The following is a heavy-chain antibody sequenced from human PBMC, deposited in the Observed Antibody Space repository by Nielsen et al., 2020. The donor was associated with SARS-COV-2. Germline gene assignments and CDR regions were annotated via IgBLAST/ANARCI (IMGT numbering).Heavy chain of an antibody. V-gene: IGHV3-21*01. CDR3: ARGSSSCGNP. CDR1: GFTFSSYW. J-gene: IGHJ5*02. Sequence: GESLKISCAASGFTFSSYWMNWVRQAPGKGLEWVSSISSSSSYIYYADSVKGRFTISRDNAKNSLYLQMNSLRAEDTAVYYCARGSSSCGNPWGQGTLVTVSS. D-gene: IGHD6-13*01. CDR2: ISSSSSYI.